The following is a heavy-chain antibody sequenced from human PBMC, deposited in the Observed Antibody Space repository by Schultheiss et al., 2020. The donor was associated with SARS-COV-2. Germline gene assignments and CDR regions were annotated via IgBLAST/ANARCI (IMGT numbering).Heavy chain of an antibody. CDR2: IYYSGST. CDR3: ARVHIVVVVAATGSDYFDY. V-gene: IGHV4-61*08. CDR1: GGSISSGDYY. J-gene: IGHJ4*02. Sequence: SETLSLTCTVSGGSISSGDYYWSWIRQPPGKGLEWIGYIYYSGSTYYNPSLKSRVTISVDRSKNQFSLKLSSVTAADTAVYYCARVHIVVVVAATGSDYFDYWGQGTLVTVSS. D-gene: IGHD2-15*01.